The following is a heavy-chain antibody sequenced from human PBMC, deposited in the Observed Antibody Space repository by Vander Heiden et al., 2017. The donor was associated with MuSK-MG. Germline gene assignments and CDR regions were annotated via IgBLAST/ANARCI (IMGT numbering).Heavy chain of an antibody. J-gene: IGHJ6*03. CDR2: INHSGST. CDR3: ARGFRTRKPDSCSGGSCYSVRPPVSDYYYMDV. CDR1: GGSFSGSY. Sequence: QVQLQQWGAGLLKPSETLYLTCAVYGGSFSGSYWSWIRQPPGKGRVWIGEINHSGSTNYNPSLKSRVTISVDTSKNQFSLKLSSVTAADTAVYYCARGFRTRKPDSCSGGSCYSVRPPVSDYYYMDVWGKGTTVTVSS. D-gene: IGHD2-15*01. V-gene: IGHV4-34*01.